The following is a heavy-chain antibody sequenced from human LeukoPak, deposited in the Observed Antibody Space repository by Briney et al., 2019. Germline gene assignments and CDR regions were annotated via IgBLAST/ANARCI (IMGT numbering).Heavy chain of an antibody. Sequence: PGGSLRLSCAASGFTFSDHYMNWVRQAPGKGLEWVSVMYSGGVVYYADSVKDRFTISRDNSKNTLYLQMDSLRVDDTAVYFCASSLLATMGPLFYWGLGALVTVSS. CDR2: MYSGGVV. CDR1: GFTFSDHY. J-gene: IGHJ4*02. CDR3: ASSLLATMGPLFY. D-gene: IGHD5-24*01. V-gene: IGHV3-53*01.